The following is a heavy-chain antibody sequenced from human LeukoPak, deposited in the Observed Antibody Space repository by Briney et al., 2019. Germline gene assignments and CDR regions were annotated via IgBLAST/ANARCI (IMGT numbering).Heavy chain of an antibody. V-gene: IGHV4-39*07. CDR1: GGSISSSRYY. CDR2: LSDSGST. D-gene: IGHD6-6*01. J-gene: IGHJ5*02. CDR3: AAMYTSSHS. Sequence: SETLSLTCTVSGGSISSSRYYWGWIRQTLGKGLEWIASLSDSGSTYYNPSLRSRLSISVDTSKNQFSLKLISVTAADTAVYYCAAMYTSSHSWGQGTLVTVSS.